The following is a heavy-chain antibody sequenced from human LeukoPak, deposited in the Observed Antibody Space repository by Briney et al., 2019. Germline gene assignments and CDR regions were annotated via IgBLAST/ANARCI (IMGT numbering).Heavy chain of an antibody. Sequence: GGSLRLSCATSGFTFSNYWMSWVRQAPGKGLEWVANIKEDGGAKYYVDSVKGRFTISRDNAKNSLYLQVNSLRAEDTAVYYCARRKRSATSCFVDYWGQGTLVTVSS. J-gene: IGHJ4*02. CDR3: ARRKRSATSCFVDY. V-gene: IGHV3-7*01. CDR1: GFTFSNYW. D-gene: IGHD2-2*01. CDR2: IKEDGGAK.